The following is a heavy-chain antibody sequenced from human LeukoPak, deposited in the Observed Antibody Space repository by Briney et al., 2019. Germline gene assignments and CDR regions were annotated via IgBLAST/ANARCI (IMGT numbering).Heavy chain of an antibody. D-gene: IGHD2-15*01. Sequence: SETLSLTCAVSSGSINSNWWSWVRQPPGKRLEWIGEIYHSGSTNYNPTLKSRVTISVDKSKNQFSLSLTSVTAADTAVYYCARDVGGGPFFDYWGQGTLVTVSS. CDR3: ARDVGGGPFFDY. J-gene: IGHJ4*02. CDR1: SGSINSNW. CDR2: IYHSGST. V-gene: IGHV4-4*02.